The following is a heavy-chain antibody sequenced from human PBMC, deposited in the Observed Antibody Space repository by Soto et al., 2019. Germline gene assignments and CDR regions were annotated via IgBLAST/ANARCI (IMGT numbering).Heavy chain of an antibody. Sequence: GGSLRLSCAASGFTFSSYGMHWVRQAPGKGLEWVAVISYDGSNKYYADSVKGRFTISRDNSKNTLYLQMNSLRAEDTAVYYCAKDKLAVAVAAPFDYWGQGTLVTVS. CDR2: ISYDGSNK. CDR3: AKDKLAVAVAAPFDY. J-gene: IGHJ4*02. V-gene: IGHV3-30*18. D-gene: IGHD6-19*01. CDR1: GFTFSSYG.